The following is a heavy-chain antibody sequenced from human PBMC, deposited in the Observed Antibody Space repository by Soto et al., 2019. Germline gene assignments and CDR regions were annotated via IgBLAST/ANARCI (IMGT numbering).Heavy chain of an antibody. CDR2: ISAYNGNT. CDR3: ARDPSYSSSWPYFDY. J-gene: IGHJ4*02. V-gene: IGHV1-18*01. CDR1: GYTFTSYG. D-gene: IGHD6-13*01. Sequence: ASVKVSCKASGYTFTSYGISWVRQAPGQGLEWMGWISAYNGNTNYAQKLQGRVTMATDTSTSTAYMELRSLRSDDTAVYYCARDPSYSSSWPYFDYWGQGTLVTVPQ.